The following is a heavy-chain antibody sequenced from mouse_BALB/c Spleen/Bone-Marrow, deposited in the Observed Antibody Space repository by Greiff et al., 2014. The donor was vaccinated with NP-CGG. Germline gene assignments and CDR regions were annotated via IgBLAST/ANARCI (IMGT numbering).Heavy chain of an antibody. CDR2: IYPGSGNT. Sequence: VKLMESGAELARPGASVKLSCKASGYTFTDYYINWVKQRPGQGLEWIGEIYPGSGNTYYNEKFKGKATLTADKSSSTAYMQLSSLTTEDSAVYFCAKGGYGSSYVRYYAMDYWGQGTSVTVSS. D-gene: IGHD1-1*01. CDR1: GYTFTDYY. CDR3: AKGGYGSSYVRYYAMDY. V-gene: IGHV1-77*01. J-gene: IGHJ4*01.